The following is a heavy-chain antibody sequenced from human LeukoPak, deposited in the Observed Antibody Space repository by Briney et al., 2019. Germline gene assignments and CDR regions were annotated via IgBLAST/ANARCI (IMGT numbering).Heavy chain of an antibody. CDR3: AKDSSSRQRYGMDV. Sequence: GRSLRLSCAASGFTFSSYGMHWVRQAPGKGLEWVAVISYDGSNKYYADSVKGRFTISRDNAKNSLYLQMNSLRAEDTALYYCAKDSSSRQRYGMDVWGQGTTVTVSS. V-gene: IGHV3-30*18. J-gene: IGHJ6*02. CDR2: ISYDGSNK. D-gene: IGHD6-13*01. CDR1: GFTFSSYG.